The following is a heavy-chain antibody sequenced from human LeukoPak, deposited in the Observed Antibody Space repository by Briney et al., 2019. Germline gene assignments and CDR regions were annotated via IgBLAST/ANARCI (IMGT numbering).Heavy chain of an antibody. J-gene: IGHJ5*02. CDR1: GYTFTSYW. V-gene: IGHV5-51*01. Sequence: GESLKISCKGSGYTFTSYWIGWVRQMPGKGLERMGIIYPGDSDTRYSPSFQGQVTISADKSISTAYLQWSSLKASDTAMYYCARHLSSDSGGSCLNPWGQGTLVTVSS. CDR3: ARHLSSDSGGSCLNP. D-gene: IGHD2-15*01. CDR2: IYPGDSDT.